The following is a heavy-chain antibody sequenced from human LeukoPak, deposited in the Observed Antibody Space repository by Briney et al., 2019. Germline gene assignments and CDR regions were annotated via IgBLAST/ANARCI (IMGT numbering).Heavy chain of an antibody. CDR3: ARVISARPAGRYYYYMDV. CDR2: IKEDGSDK. CDR1: GFTFSSYW. D-gene: IGHD6-6*01. Sequence: GGSLRLSCAVSGFTFSSYWMTWVRQAPGKGLEWVANIKEDGSDKYYVDSVKGRFTISRDSAKDSLYLQMNSLRAEDTAVYYCARVISARPAGRYYYYMDVWGKGTTVTVSS. J-gene: IGHJ6*03. V-gene: IGHV3-7*01.